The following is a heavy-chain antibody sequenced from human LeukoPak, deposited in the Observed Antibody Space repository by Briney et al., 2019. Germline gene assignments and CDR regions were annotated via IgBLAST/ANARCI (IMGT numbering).Heavy chain of an antibody. CDR2: IYYSGST. V-gene: IGHV4-59*01. J-gene: IGHJ3*02. CDR3: AREGDAFDI. CDR1: GGSISSYY. Sequence: SETLSLTCTVSGGSISSYYWSWIRQSPVKGLEWIGYIYYSGSTNYNPSLKSRVTISVDTSKNQFSLKLISVTAADTAVYYCAREGDAFDIWGQGTMVTVSS.